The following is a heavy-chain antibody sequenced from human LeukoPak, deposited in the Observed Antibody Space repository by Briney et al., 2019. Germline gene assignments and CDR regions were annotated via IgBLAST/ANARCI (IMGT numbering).Heavy chain of an antibody. D-gene: IGHD2-2*01. CDR2: IYYSGST. Sequence: SSETLSLTCTVSGGSISSGDYYWSWIRQPPGKGLEWIGYIYYSGSTYYNPSLKSRVTISVDTSKNQFSLKLSSVTAADTAVYYCARADIVVVPAARGCAFDIWGQGTMVTVSS. CDR1: GGSISSGDYY. CDR3: ARADIVVVPAARGCAFDI. V-gene: IGHV4-30-4*01. J-gene: IGHJ3*02.